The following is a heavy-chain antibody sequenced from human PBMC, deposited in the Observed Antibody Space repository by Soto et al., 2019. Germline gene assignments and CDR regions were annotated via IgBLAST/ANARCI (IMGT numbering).Heavy chain of an antibody. Sequence: GSLRLSCAASGFTFSSYAMSWVRQAPGKGLEWVSAISGSGGSTYYADSVKGRFTISRDNSKSTLYLQMNSLRAEDTAVYYCAKDLTITGAPYGMDVWGQGTTVTVSS. J-gene: IGHJ6*02. CDR3: AKDLTITGAPYGMDV. CDR2: ISGSGGST. D-gene: IGHD1-20*01. V-gene: IGHV3-23*01. CDR1: GFTFSSYA.